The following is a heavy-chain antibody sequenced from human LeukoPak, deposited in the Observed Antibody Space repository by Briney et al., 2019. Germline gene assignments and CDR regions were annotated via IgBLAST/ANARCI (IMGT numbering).Heavy chain of an antibody. CDR1: GGSFSGYY. D-gene: IGHD6-6*01. CDR3: ARDFSSSSTVYYYYYMDV. Sequence: SETLSLTCAVYGGSFSGYYWGWVRQPPGKGLEWIGTISYSGTTYYSPSLKSRVTISLDTSKNQFSLKLSSVTAADTAIYYCARDFSSSSTVYYYYYMDVWGKGTTVTVSS. V-gene: IGHV4-34*01. CDR2: ISYSGTT. J-gene: IGHJ6*03.